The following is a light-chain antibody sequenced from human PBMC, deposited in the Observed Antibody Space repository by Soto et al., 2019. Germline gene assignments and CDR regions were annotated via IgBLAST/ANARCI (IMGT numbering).Light chain of an antibody. CDR3: QQYNTWPL. V-gene: IGKV3-15*01. CDR2: GAS. Sequence: EIVMTQSPATLSLSPGERATLSCRASQNVGSNLSSYQQKPRRPPTLLIYGASTRATGIPAWFSGSGSGTEFTLTISSLQSDDVAVYYCQQYNTWPLFGQGTRLEIK. J-gene: IGKJ5*01. CDR1: QNVGSN.